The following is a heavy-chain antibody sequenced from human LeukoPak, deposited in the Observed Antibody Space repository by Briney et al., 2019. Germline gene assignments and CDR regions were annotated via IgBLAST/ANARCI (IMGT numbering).Heavy chain of an antibody. CDR3: ASWYSIYV. CDR2: ISYDGSNK. D-gene: IGHD1-1*01. J-gene: IGHJ6*02. CDR1: GFTFSSYA. V-gene: IGHV3-30-3*01. Sequence: GGSLRLSCAASGFTFSSYAMHWVRQAPGKGLEWVAVISYDGSNKYYADSVKGRFTISRDNAKNSLYLQMNSLRVEDTAVYYCASWYSIYVWGQGTTVTVSS.